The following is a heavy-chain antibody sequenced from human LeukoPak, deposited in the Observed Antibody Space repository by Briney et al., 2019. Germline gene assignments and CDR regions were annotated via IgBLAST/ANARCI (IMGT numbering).Heavy chain of an antibody. Sequence: ASVKVSCKASGYTFTGYYMHWGRQAPGQGLEWMGWINPNSGGTNYAQKFQGRVTMTRDTSISTAYMELNRLRSDDTAVYYCARALWFGELLQFDYWGQGTLVTVSS. J-gene: IGHJ4*02. D-gene: IGHD3-10*01. V-gene: IGHV1-2*02. CDR1: GYTFTGYY. CDR2: INPNSGGT. CDR3: ARALWFGELLQFDY.